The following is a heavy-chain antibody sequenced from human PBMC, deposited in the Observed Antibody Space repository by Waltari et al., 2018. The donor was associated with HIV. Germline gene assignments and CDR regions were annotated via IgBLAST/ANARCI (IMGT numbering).Heavy chain of an antibody. J-gene: IGHJ4*02. CDR2: IRSKAYGGTT. CDR3: ADQTNFHY. CDR1: GFPFGAYA. D-gene: IGHD2-2*01. V-gene: IGHV3-49*04. Sequence: EAQLVESGGGLVQPGRSLTLSCTASGFPFGAYAMSWVRQAPGKWLEWIGFIRSKAYGGTTEYAASVKGRFIISRDDSKGIAFLQMNSLIIEDTAVYYCADQTNFHYWGQGTLVTVSS.